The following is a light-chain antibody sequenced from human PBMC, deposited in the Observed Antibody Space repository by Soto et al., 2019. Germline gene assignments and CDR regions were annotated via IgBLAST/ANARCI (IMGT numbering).Light chain of an antibody. Sequence: DVQMTQSPSTLSASVGDRVTITCRASQSIGSWLAWYQQKPGKAPNLLIYQASTLGSGVPSRFSGSGSGTEFTRTISSLQPDDFATYHCQQYNTYVWTFGQGTQVEIK. CDR3: QQYNTYVWT. J-gene: IGKJ1*01. CDR2: QAS. CDR1: QSIGSW. V-gene: IGKV1-5*03.